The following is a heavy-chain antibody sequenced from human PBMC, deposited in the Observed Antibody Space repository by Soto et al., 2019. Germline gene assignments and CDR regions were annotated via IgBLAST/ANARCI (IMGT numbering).Heavy chain of an antibody. CDR3: ARDRKYYDSSGYGFDY. J-gene: IGHJ4*02. Sequence: QVQLQESGPGLVKPSETLSLTCTVSGGSVSSGSYYWSWIRQPPGKGLEWIGYIYYSGSTNYNPALKSRVTISGDTSKNQFSLKLSSVTAADTAVYYCARDRKYYDSSGYGFDYWGQGTLVTVSS. CDR1: GGSVSSGSYY. D-gene: IGHD3-22*01. CDR2: IYYSGST. V-gene: IGHV4-61*01.